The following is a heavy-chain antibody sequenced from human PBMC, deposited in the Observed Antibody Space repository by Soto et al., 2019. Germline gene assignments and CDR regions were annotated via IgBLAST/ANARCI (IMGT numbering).Heavy chain of an antibody. CDR2: VSYDGSNK. D-gene: IGHD5-12*01. CDR1: GFSFSSYD. CDR3: AKDSGYDYFSRRGFDY. V-gene: IGHV3-30*18. J-gene: IGHJ4*02. Sequence: QVQLVESGGGVVQPGRSLRLSCTASGFSFSSYDMYWVRQAPGKGLEWVAIVSYDGSNKYYADSVKGRFTISGDNSKNTLYLQMNSLRAEDTAVYYCAKDSGYDYFSRRGFDYWGQGTLVTVSS.